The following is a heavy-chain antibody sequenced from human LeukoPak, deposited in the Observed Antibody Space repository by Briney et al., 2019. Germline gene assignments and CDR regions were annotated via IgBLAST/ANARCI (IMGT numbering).Heavy chain of an antibody. V-gene: IGHV1-69*04. J-gene: IGHJ3*02. D-gene: IGHD6-25*01. CDR2: IIPILGIA. Sequence: GSSVKVSCKASGGTFSSYAISWVRQAPGQGLEWMGRIIPILGIANYAQKFQGRVTITADKSTGTAYLELSSLRSEDTAMYYCASSVDVDAFDIWGQGTMVTVSS. CDR1: GGTFSSYA. CDR3: ASSVDVDAFDI.